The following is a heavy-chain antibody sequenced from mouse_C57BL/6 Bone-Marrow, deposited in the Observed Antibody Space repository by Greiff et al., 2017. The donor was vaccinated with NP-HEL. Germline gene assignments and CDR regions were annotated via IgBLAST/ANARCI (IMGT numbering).Heavy chain of an antibody. J-gene: IGHJ4*01. D-gene: IGHD3-2*02. Sequence: QVQLQQSGAELAKPGASVKLSCKASGYTFTSYWMHWVKQRPGQGLEWIGYINPSSGYPKYHQKFKDKATLTADKSSSTAYMQLSSLTYEDSAVYYCARGPLDSSGYFYAMDYWGQGTSVTVSS. V-gene: IGHV1-7*01. CDR1: GYTFTSYW. CDR2: INPSSGYP. CDR3: ARGPLDSSGYFYAMDY.